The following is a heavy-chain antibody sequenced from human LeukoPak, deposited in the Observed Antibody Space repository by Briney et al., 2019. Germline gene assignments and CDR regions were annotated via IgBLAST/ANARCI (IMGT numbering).Heavy chain of an antibody. J-gene: IGHJ4*02. D-gene: IGHD3-9*01. CDR3: ARGGFHYDILTGRRTNPPDY. CDR1: DYTFNSYG. Sequence: SVKVSCKASDYTFNSYGISWVRQAPGQGLEWMGGIIPIFGTANYAQKFQGRVTITADESTSTAYMELSSLRSEDTAVYYCARGGFHYDILTGRRTNPPDYWGQGTLVTVSS. V-gene: IGHV1-69*13. CDR2: IIPIFGTA.